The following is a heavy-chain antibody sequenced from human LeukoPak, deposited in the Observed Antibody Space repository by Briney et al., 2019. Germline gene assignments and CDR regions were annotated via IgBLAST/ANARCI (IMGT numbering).Heavy chain of an antibody. CDR2: VSAYNGNT. CDR1: GYTFTSYG. J-gene: IGHJ4*02. CDR3: ARSGRLWFGERNFDY. D-gene: IGHD3-10*01. Sequence: ASVKVSCKASGYTFTSYGISWVRQAPGQGLEWMGWVSAYNGNTNYAQKLQGRVTMTTDTSTSTAYMELRSLRSDDTAVYYCARSGRLWFGERNFDYWGQGTLVTVSS. V-gene: IGHV1-18*01.